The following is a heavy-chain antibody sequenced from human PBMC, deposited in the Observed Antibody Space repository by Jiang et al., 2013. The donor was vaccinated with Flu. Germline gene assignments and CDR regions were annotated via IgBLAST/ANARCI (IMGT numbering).Heavy chain of an antibody. CDR3: ARDRGGNSRHYYYGMDV. CDR2: INPSGGST. CDR1: GYTFTSYY. J-gene: IGHJ6*02. V-gene: IGHV1-46*01. D-gene: IGHD4-23*01. Sequence: GYTFTSYYMHWVRQAPGQGLEWMGIINPSGGSTSYAQKFQGRVTMTRDTSTSTVYMELSSLRSEDTAVYYCARDRGGNSRHYYYGMDVWGQGTTVTVSS.